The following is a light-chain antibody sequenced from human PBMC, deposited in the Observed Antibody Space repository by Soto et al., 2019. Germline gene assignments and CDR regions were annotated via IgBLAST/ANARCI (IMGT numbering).Light chain of an antibody. V-gene: IGKV3-20*01. J-gene: IGKJ2*01. CDR3: QQYGGSPYT. CDR2: DAS. CDR1: QSVSSSY. Sequence: EIVLTQSPGTLSLSPGERVTLSCRASQSVSSSYLAWYQQKPGQSPRLLIYDASNRATGIPDRFSGSGSGTDFTLTISRLEPEDFAVYYCQQYGGSPYTFGQGTKLEIK.